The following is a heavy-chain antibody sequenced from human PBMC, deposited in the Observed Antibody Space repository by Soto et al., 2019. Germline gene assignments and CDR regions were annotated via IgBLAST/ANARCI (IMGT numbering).Heavy chain of an antibody. Sequence: ASVKVSCKVSGYTLTELSMHWVRQAPGKGLEWMGGFDPEDGETIYAQKCQGRVTMTEDTSTDTAYMELSSLRSEDTAVYYCATDLGYSSNFDYWGQGTLVTVSS. V-gene: IGHV1-24*01. CDR3: ATDLGYSSNFDY. J-gene: IGHJ4*02. CDR2: FDPEDGET. CDR1: GYTLTELS. D-gene: IGHD6-13*01.